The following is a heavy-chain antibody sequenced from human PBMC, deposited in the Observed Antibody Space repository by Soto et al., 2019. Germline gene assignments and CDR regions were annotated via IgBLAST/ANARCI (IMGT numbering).Heavy chain of an antibody. V-gene: IGHV3-23*01. CDR2: ISGSGGST. Sequence: PGGSLRLSCAASGFTFSSYAMSWVRQAPGKGLEWVSAISGSGGSTYYADSVKGRFTISRDNSKNTLYLQMNSLRAEGTAVYYCARPPGIVVVPAAIRARGSGWYVYWGQGTLVTVSS. J-gene: IGHJ4*02. CDR1: GFTFSSYA. CDR3: ARPPGIVVVPAAIRARGSGWYVY. D-gene: IGHD2-2*02.